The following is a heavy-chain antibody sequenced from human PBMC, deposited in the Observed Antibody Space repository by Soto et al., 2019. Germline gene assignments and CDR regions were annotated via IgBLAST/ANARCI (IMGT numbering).Heavy chain of an antibody. CDR3: ARTVDYYGSGISEYYFDY. CDR1: GGSFSGYY. V-gene: IGHV4-34*01. J-gene: IGHJ4*02. D-gene: IGHD3-10*01. Sequence: SETLSLTCAVYGGSFSGYYWSWILQPPGKGLEWIGEINHSGSTNYNPSLKSRVTISVDTSKNQFSLKLSSVTAADTAVYYCARTVDYYGSGISEYYFDYWGQGTLVTVSS. CDR2: INHSGST.